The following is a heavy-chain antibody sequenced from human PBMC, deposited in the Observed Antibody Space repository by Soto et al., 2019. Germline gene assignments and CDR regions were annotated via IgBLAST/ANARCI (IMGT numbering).Heavy chain of an antibody. J-gene: IGHJ6*02. CDR2: IYHSGST. V-gene: IGHV4-30-2*01. CDR1: GGSISSGGYS. CDR3: ARASRNTNYYYYYGMDV. Sequence: QLQLQESGSGLVKPSQTLSLTCAVSGGSISSGGYSWSWIRQPPGKGLEWIGYIYHSGSTYYNPSLKSRVTISVDRSKNQFSLKLSSVTAADTAVYYCARASRNTNYYYYYGMDVWGQGTTVTVSS.